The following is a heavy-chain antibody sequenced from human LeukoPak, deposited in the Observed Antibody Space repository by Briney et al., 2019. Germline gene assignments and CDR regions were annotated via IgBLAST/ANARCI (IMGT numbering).Heavy chain of an antibody. J-gene: IGHJ4*02. CDR1: GFTFSSYA. D-gene: IGHD1-26*01. V-gene: IGHV3-23*01. CDR2: ISGSGGST. Sequence: GGSLRLSCAASGFTFSSYAMSWVRQAPGKGLEWISTISGSGGSTYYVDSVKGRFTISRDNSKNTLYLQMNSLRAEDTAVYYCAKMGGSYYTVFDYWGQGTLVTVSS. CDR3: AKMGGSYYTVFDY.